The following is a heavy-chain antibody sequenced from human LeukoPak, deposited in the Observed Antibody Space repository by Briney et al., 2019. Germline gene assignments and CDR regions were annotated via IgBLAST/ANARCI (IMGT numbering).Heavy chain of an antibody. J-gene: IGHJ3*02. D-gene: IGHD3-22*01. CDR1: GFTVSSNY. CDR3: AKDRITMIVVVIAFDI. Sequence: GGSLRLSCAASGFTVSSNYMSWVRQAPGKGLEWVSVIYSGGSTYYADSVKGRFTISRDNSKNTLYLQMNSLRAEDTAVYYCAKDRITMIVVVIAFDIWGQGTMVTVSS. CDR2: IYSGGST. V-gene: IGHV3-53*01.